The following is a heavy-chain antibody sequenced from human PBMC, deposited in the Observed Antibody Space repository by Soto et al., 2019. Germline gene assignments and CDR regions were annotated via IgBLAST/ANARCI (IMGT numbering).Heavy chain of an antibody. V-gene: IGHV3-64*01. Sequence: EVQLVESGGGLVQPGGSLRLSCAASGFTFSSYSMHWVRQAPGKGLEYVSAISSNGGTTSYANSVKGRFTISRDNSKNMLDLQMGSLRAEEIAVYYCGGYSGDGIWSWGQGTLVTVSS. D-gene: IGHD1-26*01. CDR1: GFTFSSYS. CDR2: ISSNGGTT. CDR3: GGYSGDGIWS. J-gene: IGHJ5*02.